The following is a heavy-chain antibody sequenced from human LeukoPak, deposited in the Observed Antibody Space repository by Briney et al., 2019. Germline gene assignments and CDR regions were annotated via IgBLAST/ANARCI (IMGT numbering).Heavy chain of an antibody. D-gene: IGHD6-19*01. CDR2: ILPIFGTA. Sequence: SVKVSCKASGGSFSSHAISWVRQAPGQGLEWMGGILPIFGTANYAQKFQGRVTITADESTSTAYMELSSLRSADTAVYYCASGKAVAGPYYFDYWGQGTLVTVSS. J-gene: IGHJ4*02. CDR1: GGSFSSHA. CDR3: ASGKAVAGPYYFDY. V-gene: IGHV1-69*13.